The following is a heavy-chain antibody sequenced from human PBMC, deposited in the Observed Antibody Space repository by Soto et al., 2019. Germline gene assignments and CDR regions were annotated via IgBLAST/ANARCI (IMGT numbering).Heavy chain of an antibody. J-gene: IGHJ5*02. CDR1: GYTFSTYG. CDR2: ISAYNGNT. CDR3: ERALVAVRPGWFDP. V-gene: IGHV1-18*01. Sequence: QVQLVQSGIEVKKPGASGKVSCKASGYTFSTYGINWVRQAPGQGLEWMGWISAYNGNTNYAQKFQGRVTMTTDTSRSTAYMELRSLSSDDTAVDDCERALVAVRPGWFDPWGQGTLVTVSS. D-gene: IGHD6-6*01.